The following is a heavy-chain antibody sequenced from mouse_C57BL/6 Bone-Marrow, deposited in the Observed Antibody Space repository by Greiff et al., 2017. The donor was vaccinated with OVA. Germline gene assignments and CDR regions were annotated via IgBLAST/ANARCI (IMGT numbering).Heavy chain of an antibody. V-gene: IGHV1-50*01. CDR1: GYTFTSYW. J-gene: IGHJ2*01. CDR2: IDPSDSYT. D-gene: IGHD2-5*01. CDR3: ARSGYSNHFDY. Sequence: QVQLQQPGAELVKPGASVKLSCKASGYTFTSYWMQWVKQRPGQGLEWIGEIDPSDSYTNYNQKFKGKATLTVDISSSTAYMQLSSLTSEDSAVDYCARSGYSNHFDYWGQGTTLTVSS.